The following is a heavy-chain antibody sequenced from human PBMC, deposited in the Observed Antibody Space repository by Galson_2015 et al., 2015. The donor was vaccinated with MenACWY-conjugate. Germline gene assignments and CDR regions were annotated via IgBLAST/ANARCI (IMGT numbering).Heavy chain of an antibody. V-gene: IGHV3-21*01. J-gene: IGHJ4*02. CDR2: LSSTSDHI. CDR1: GFTFTRYS. Sequence: SLRLSCAASGFTFTRYSMTWVRQAPGKGLEWVSSLSSTSDHIYYADSVKGRFTISRDNAKNSLYLQMNSLRAEDTAVYYCARDPSFTGFDYWGQGTLVTVSS. CDR3: ARDPSFTGFDY. D-gene: IGHD1-14*01.